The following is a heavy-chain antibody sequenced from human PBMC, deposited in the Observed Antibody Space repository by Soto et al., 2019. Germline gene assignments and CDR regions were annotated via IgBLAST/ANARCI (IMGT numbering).Heavy chain of an antibody. V-gene: IGHV4-31*03. CDR3: ARGSSIAGLYYGMDV. CDR2: NYYSGIT. D-gene: IGHD6-6*01. J-gene: IGHJ6*02. CDR1: GGSISSGGYY. Sequence: SETLSLTCTVSGGSISSGGYYWTWIRQQPGKGLEWIGYNYYSGITYYNPSLKSRVTISLDTSKNQFSLKLSSVTAADMALYYCARGSSIAGLYYGMDVWGQGTTVTVSS.